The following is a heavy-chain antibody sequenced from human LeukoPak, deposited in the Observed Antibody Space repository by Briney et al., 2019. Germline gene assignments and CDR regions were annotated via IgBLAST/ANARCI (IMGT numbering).Heavy chain of an antibody. CDR1: GGSISSSSYY. D-gene: IGHD6-13*01. CDR3: ARHAQVAAGTFDY. Sequence: SETLSLTCTVSGGSISSSSYYWGWIRQPPGKGLEWIGSIYYSGSTNYNPSLKSRVTISVDTSKNQFSLKLSSVTAADTAVYYCARHAQVAAGTFDYWGQGTLVTVSS. V-gene: IGHV4-39*01. J-gene: IGHJ4*02. CDR2: IYYSGST.